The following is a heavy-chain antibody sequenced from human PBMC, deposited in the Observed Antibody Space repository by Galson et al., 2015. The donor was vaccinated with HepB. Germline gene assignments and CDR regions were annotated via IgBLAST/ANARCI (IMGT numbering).Heavy chain of an antibody. CDR1: GFNFSNYA. Sequence: SLRLSCAASGFNFSNYAISWVRQAPGKGLEWVSSISAGSTNTYYADSVKGRFTISRDNSKNTLYLQMSNLRAEDTAIYYCAKLLIAGGEFDYWGQGTLVTVSS. V-gene: IGHV3-23*01. CDR2: ISAGSTNT. J-gene: IGHJ4*02. D-gene: IGHD3-9*01. CDR3: AKLLIAGGEFDY.